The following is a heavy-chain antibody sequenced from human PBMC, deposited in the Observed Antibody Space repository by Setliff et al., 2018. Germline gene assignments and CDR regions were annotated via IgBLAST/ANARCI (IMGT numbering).Heavy chain of an antibody. CDR2: IFSNDEK. D-gene: IGHD3-22*01. Sequence: SGPTLVNPTETLTLTCTVSGFSLSNARMGVSWIRQPPGKALEWLAHIFSNDEKSYSTSLKSRLTISKDTSKSQVVLTMTNMDPVDTATYYCARTTYYYDSSGYLLVYYFDYWGQGTLVTVS. J-gene: IGHJ4*02. V-gene: IGHV2-26*01. CDR1: GFSLSNARMG. CDR3: ARTTYYYDSSGYLLVYYFDY.